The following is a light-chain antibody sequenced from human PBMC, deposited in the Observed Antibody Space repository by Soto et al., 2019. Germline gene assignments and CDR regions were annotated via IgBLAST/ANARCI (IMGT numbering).Light chain of an antibody. CDR2: YDS. CDR1: NIGRKR. CDR3: QVWDSSSDHPVV. Sequence: SYELTQPPSVSVAPGKTARITCGGNNIGRKRVHWYQQKPGQAPVLVIYYDSDRPSGIPERFSGSNSGNTATLTISRVEAGDEAEYYCQVWDSSSDHPVVFGGGTKVTVL. V-gene: IGLV3-21*04. J-gene: IGLJ2*01.